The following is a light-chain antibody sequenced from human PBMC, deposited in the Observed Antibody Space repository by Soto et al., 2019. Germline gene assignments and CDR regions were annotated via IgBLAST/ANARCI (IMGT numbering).Light chain of an antibody. CDR3: HLRSNCRMYT. Sequence: ELVLTQSPATLSSSPGERATISCRASQSVAGDLAWYQQKPGQVPRLLIYDTSTRATGAPPRFSGSGSGTDFIPIISSLLPEDFAIYYCHLRSNCRMYTFGQGTKLEIK. J-gene: IGKJ2*01. CDR2: DTS. V-gene: IGKV3-11*01. CDR1: QSVAGD.